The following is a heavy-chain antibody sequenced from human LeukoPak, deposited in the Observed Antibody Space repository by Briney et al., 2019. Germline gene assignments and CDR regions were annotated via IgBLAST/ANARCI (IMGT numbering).Heavy chain of an antibody. CDR2: INHSGST. J-gene: IGHJ6*03. CDR1: GGSFSGYY. D-gene: IGHD1-26*01. CDR3: ARETQDGSGSYRRYLYYYYYMDV. V-gene: IGHV4-34*01. Sequence: PSETLSPTCAVYGGSFSGYYWSWIRQPPGKGLEWIGEINHSGSTNYNPSLKSRVTISVDTSKNQFSLKLSSVTAADTAVYYCARETQDGSGSYRRYLYYYYYMDVWGKGTTVTVSS.